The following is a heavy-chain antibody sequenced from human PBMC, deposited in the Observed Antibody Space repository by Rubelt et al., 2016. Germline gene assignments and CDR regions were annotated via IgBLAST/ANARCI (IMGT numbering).Heavy chain of an antibody. Sequence: QVRLQESGPGLVKPSETLSLTCTVSGYSISSGYYWGWIRQPPGKGLEWLGSIYHSGSTYYNPPLTCRVTISVDKATNQFSLKLGSVTAADTAVYDCARKTYSSSWYKDAFDIWGQGTMVTVSS. CDR3: ARKTYSSSWYKDAFDI. V-gene: IGHV4-38-2*02. CDR1: GYSISSGYY. J-gene: IGHJ3*02. D-gene: IGHD6-13*01. CDR2: IYHSGST.